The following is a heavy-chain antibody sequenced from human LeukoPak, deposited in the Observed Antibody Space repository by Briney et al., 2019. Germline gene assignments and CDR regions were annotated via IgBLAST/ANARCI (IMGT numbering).Heavy chain of an antibody. CDR2: TIPMFDTA. Sequence: EASVKVSCKASGGTFSSYAISWVRQAPGQGLEWMGGTIPMFDTANYAHKFQGRVTITADESTSTTYMELSSLRSEDTAVYYCARGMRAVADAFDIWGQGAMVTVSS. CDR3: ARGMRAVADAFDI. D-gene: IGHD2-15*01. V-gene: IGHV1-69*13. J-gene: IGHJ3*02. CDR1: GGTFSSYA.